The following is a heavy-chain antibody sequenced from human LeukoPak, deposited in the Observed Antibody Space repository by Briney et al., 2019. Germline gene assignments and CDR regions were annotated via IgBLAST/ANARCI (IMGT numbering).Heavy chain of an antibody. CDR2: ISSGGDFI. Sequence: GGSLRLSCAASGFTFSSYEMNWVRQAPGKGLEWVSYISSGGDFIRYAASVKGRFTISRDNIKNSLYLQMNSLRDEDTAVYYCARLDGYNRYFLDYWGQGTPVTVSS. CDR3: ARLDGYNRYFLDY. V-gene: IGHV3-48*03. D-gene: IGHD5-24*01. J-gene: IGHJ4*02. CDR1: GFTFSSYE.